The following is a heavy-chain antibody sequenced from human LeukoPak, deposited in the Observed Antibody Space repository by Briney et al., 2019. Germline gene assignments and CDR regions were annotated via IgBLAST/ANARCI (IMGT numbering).Heavy chain of an antibody. CDR3: ARDYDFWSGYYLYFDY. CDR2: ISSSSSYI. Sequence: PGGSLRLSCAASGFTFSSYSMNWVRQAPGKGLEWVSSISSSSSYIYYADSVKGRFTISRDNAKNSLYLQMNSLRAEDTAVYYCARDYDFWSGYYLYFDYWGQGTLVTVSS. V-gene: IGHV3-21*01. J-gene: IGHJ4*02. D-gene: IGHD3-3*01. CDR1: GFTFSSYS.